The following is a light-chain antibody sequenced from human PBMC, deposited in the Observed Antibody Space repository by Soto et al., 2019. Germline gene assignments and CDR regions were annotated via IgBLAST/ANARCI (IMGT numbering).Light chain of an antibody. V-gene: IGLV2-23*01. CDR1: SSDVGGYNL. Sequence: QSALTQPASVSGSPGQSITISCTGTSSDVGGYNLVSWYQQHPGKAPILMIYEDNKRPSGVSSRFSGSKSGNTASLTISGLQAEDEDEYYCCSYAGSSTYVFGTGTK. CDR2: EDN. CDR3: CSYAGSSTYV. J-gene: IGLJ1*01.